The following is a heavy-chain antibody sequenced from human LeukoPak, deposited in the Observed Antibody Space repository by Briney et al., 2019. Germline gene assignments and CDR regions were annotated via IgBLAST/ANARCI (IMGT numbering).Heavy chain of an antibody. D-gene: IGHD3-10*01. CDR2: ISSGGHYI. J-gene: IGHJ1*01. CDR1: RFTFDIYS. V-gene: IGHV3-21*04. CDR3: AKGPTYYYGSGSPRYFQH. Sequence: GGSLRLSCEASRFTFDIYSMSWVRQAPGKGLEWVSSISSGGHYIYYADSMKGRFTISRDNAKNTLYLQMNSLRAEDTAVYYCAKGPTYYYGSGSPRYFQHWGQGTLVTVSS.